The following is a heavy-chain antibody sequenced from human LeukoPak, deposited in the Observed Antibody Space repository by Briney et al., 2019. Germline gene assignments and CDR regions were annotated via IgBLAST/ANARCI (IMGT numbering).Heavy chain of an antibody. D-gene: IGHD3-16*02. CDR1: GFTFSDYY. V-gene: IGHV3-11*01. Sequence: GGSLRLSCAASGFTFSDYYMSWIRQAPGKGLKWVSYISSGSTIYYADSVKGRFTISRDNAKNSLYLQMNSLRAEDTAVYYCARDSSPEYYDYVWGSYRPGPFDYWGQGTLVTVSS. CDR2: ISSGSTI. J-gene: IGHJ4*02. CDR3: ARDSSPEYYDYVWGSYRPGPFDY.